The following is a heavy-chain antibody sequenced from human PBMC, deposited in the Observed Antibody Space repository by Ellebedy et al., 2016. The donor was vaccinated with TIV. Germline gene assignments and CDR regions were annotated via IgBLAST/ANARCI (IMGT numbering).Heavy chain of an antibody. J-gene: IGHJ5*02. CDR2: INYSGDT. CDR3: ARGPAETSRGTWFDP. Sequence: SETLSLXXAVSGGSINGYYWSWIRHLPGTGLEYIAYINYSGDTNYNPSLKSRVTISVDTSKNQLSLKVPYVTAADTAIYYCARGPAETSRGTWFDPWGQGTLVTVSS. V-gene: IGHV4-59*01. D-gene: IGHD3-16*01. CDR1: GGSINGYY.